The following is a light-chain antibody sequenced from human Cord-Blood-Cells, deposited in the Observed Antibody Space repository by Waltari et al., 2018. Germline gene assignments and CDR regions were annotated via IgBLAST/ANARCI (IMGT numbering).Light chain of an antibody. Sequence: QSALTQPRSVSGSPGQSVTISCTGTSSDVGGYNYVSWYQQHPGNAPKLMIYDVSKRPAGGPDRFSGSKSGNTASLTISGLQAEDEADYYCCSYAGSYTHYVFGTGTKVTVL. V-gene: IGLV2-11*01. CDR1: SSDVGGYNY. J-gene: IGLJ1*01. CDR3: CSYAGSYTHYV. CDR2: DVS.